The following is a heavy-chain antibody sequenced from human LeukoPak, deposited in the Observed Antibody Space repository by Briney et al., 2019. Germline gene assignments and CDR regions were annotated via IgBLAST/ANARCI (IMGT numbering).Heavy chain of an antibody. CDR3: ARGGPSVVVPAAMRKNWFDP. D-gene: IGHD2-2*01. V-gene: IGHV1-8*01. CDR1: GYTFTSYD. Sequence: SVKLSCKASGYTFTSYDINRVRQATGQGLEWMGGMNPNSGNTGYAQKFPGRVTMTRNTSISTAYMELSSLRSEDTGVYFCARGGPSVVVPAAMRKNWFDPWGQGTLVTVSS. CDR2: MNPNSGNT. J-gene: IGHJ5*02.